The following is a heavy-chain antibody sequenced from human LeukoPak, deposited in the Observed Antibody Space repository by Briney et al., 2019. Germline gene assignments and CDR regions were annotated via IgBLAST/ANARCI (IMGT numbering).Heavy chain of an antibody. Sequence: SVKVSCKASGGTFSSYAISWLRQAPGQGLEWMGRIIPIFGTANYAQKFQGRVTITTDESTSTAYMELSSLRSEDTAVYYCASWDYYDSSGYQGYFDYWGQGTLVTVSS. V-gene: IGHV1-69*05. CDR2: IIPIFGTA. D-gene: IGHD3-22*01. CDR1: GGTFSSYA. CDR3: ASWDYYDSSGYQGYFDY. J-gene: IGHJ4*02.